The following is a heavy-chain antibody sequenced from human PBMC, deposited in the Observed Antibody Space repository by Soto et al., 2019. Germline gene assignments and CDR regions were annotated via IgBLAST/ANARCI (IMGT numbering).Heavy chain of an antibody. J-gene: IGHJ4*02. D-gene: IGHD3-3*01. V-gene: IGHV4-39*01. CDR1: GDSISSSRYY. CDR2: IYYSGST. CDR3: ASLRSRSSLIYDQDY. Sequence: SETLSLTCTVSGDSISSSRYYWAWIRQPPGKGLEWAGSIYYSGSTYYSPSLKSRLTISVDTSMNQFSLELTSVTAADTAVYFRASLRSRSSLIYDQDYWGQGTLVTVSS.